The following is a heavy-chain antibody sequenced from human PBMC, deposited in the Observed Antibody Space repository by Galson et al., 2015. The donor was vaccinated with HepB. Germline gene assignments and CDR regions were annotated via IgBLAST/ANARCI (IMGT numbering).Heavy chain of an antibody. Sequence: SVKVSCKASGYTLTELSMHWVRQAPGKGLEWMGGFDPEDGETIYAQKFQGRVTMTEDTSTDTAYMELSSLRSEDTAVYYCATWKLGPESSNDYWGQGTLVTVSS. D-gene: IGHD7-27*01. CDR2: FDPEDGET. CDR3: ATWKLGPESSNDY. J-gene: IGHJ4*02. CDR1: GYTLTELS. V-gene: IGHV1-24*01.